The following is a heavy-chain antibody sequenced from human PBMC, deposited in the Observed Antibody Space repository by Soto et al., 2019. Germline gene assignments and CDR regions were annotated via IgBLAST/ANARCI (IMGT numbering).Heavy chain of an antibody. J-gene: IGHJ4*02. CDR2: MNPNSGNT. CDR1: GYTFTSYD. V-gene: IGHV1-8*01. D-gene: IGHD2-15*01. Sequence: ASVKVSCKASGYTFTSYDINWVRQATGQGLEWMGWMNPNSGNTGYAQKFQGRVTMTRNTSISTDYMELSSLRSEDTAVYYCASTNLYCSGGSCYSFDYWGQGTLVTVSS. CDR3: ASTNLYCSGGSCYSFDY.